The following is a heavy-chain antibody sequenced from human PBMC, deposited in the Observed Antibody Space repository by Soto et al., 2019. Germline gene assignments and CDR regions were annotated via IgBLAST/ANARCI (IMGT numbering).Heavy chain of an antibody. J-gene: IGHJ4*02. CDR1: GGSISSGGYS. CDR2: IYHSGST. Sequence: QLQLQESGSGLVKPSQTLSLTCAVSGGSISSGGYSWSWIRQPPGKGLEWIGYIYHSGSTYYNPSLERPVTRSVDRSKNQFSLKLSSVTAADTAVYYCAGGIAARPLGYWGQGTLVTVSS. D-gene: IGHD6-6*01. CDR3: AGGIAARPLGY. V-gene: IGHV4-30-2*01.